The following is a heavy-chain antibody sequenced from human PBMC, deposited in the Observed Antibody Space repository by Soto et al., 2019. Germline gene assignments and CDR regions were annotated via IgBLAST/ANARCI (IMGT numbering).Heavy chain of an antibody. CDR1: GYSFTSYW. CDR2: IYPGDSDT. Sequence: PGESLKISCQGSGYSFTSYWIGWVRQMPGKGLEWMGIIYPGDSDTRYSPSFQGQVTISADKSISTAYPQWSSLKASDTAMYYCARSSYGNYYYYGMDVWGQGTTVTVSS. D-gene: IGHD5-18*01. J-gene: IGHJ6*02. CDR3: ARSSYGNYYYYGMDV. V-gene: IGHV5-51*01.